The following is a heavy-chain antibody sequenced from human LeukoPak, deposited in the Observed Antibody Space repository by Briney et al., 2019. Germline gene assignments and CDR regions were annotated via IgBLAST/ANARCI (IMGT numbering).Heavy chain of an antibody. CDR1: GYTFTSYD. J-gene: IGHJ6*02. Sequence: GASVKVSCKASGYTFTSYDINWVRQATGQGLEWMGWMNPNSGNTGYAQKFQGRVTMTRNTSISTAYMELSSLRSEDTAVYYCARVRRSAYDILTGYYMDWVYGMDVWGQGTTVTVSS. CDR2: MNPNSGNT. CDR3: ARVRRSAYDILTGYYMDWVYGMDV. D-gene: IGHD3-9*01. V-gene: IGHV1-8*01.